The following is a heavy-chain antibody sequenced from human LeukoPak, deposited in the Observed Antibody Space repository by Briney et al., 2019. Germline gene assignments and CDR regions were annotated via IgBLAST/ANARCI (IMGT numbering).Heavy chain of an antibody. CDR2: ISWNSGSI. CDR3: AKSIAVAGIVEDY. D-gene: IGHD6-19*01. CDR1: GFTFSSYA. J-gene: IGHJ4*02. V-gene: IGHV3-9*01. Sequence: GGSLRLSCAASGFTFSSYAMHWVRQAPGKGLEWVSGISWNSGSIGYADSVKGRFTISRDNAKNSLYLQMNSLRAEDTALYYCAKSIAVAGIVEDYWGQGTLVTVSS.